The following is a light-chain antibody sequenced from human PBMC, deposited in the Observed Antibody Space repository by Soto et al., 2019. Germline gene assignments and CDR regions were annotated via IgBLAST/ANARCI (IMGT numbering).Light chain of an antibody. CDR2: EVS. J-gene: IGLJ1*01. V-gene: IGLV2-23*02. CDR1: SSVVGSDNL. Sequence: QSVLTQPASVSGSPGQSTTISCTGTSSVVGSDNLVSWYQQHPGKAPKFIIYEVSQRPAGVSYRFSGSKSGNTAYLTISGLQAEDEADYYCCSYAGSITYVFGTGTKVTVL. CDR3: CSYAGSITYV.